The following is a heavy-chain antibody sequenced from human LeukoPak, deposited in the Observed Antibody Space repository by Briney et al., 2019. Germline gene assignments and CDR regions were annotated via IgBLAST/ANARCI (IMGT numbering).Heavy chain of an antibody. D-gene: IGHD1-26*01. CDR1: GFTFSNYW. Sequence: PGGSLRLSCVASGFTFSNYWMYWVRQAPGKGLVWVSRINTDGSTTSYADSVKGRFTISRDNAKNTLYLQMNSLRAEDTAVYYCARDSGTYYYYYMDAWGKGTTVTVSS. CDR3: ARDSGTYYYYYMDA. CDR2: INTDGSTT. J-gene: IGHJ6*03. V-gene: IGHV3-74*01.